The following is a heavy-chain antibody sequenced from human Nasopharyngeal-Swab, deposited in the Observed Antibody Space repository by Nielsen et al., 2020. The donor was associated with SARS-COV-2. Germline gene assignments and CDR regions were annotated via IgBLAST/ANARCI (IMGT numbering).Heavy chain of an antibody. D-gene: IGHD1-26*01. V-gene: IGHV3-33*01. Sequence: GGSLRLSCAASGFTFSSYGMHWVRQAPGKGLEWVAVIWYDGSNKYYADSVKGRFTISRDNSKNTLYLQMNSLRAEDTAVYYCATDLPVRRSEWELLQAPYYYYGMDVWGQGTTVTVSS. CDR2: IWYDGSNK. J-gene: IGHJ6*02. CDR1: GFTFSSYG. CDR3: ATDLPVRRSEWELLQAPYYYYGMDV.